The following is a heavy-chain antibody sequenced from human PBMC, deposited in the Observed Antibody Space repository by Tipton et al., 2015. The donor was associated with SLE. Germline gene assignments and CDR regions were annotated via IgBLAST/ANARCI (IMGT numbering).Heavy chain of an antibody. CDR3: ARDRGYSGYDPPGYFDY. CDR2: ISSSSSYI. Sequence: SLRLSCAASGFTFSSYGMHWVRQAPGKGLEWVSSISSSSSYIHHADSVKGRFTISRDSAKNSLYLQMNSLRAEDTAVYYCARDRGYSGYDPPGYFDYWGQGTLVTVSS. CDR1: GFTFSSYG. J-gene: IGHJ4*02. V-gene: IGHV3-21*01. D-gene: IGHD5-12*01.